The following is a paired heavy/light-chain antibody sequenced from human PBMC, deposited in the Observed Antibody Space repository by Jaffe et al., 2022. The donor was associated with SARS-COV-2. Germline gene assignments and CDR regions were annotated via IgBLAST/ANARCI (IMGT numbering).Light chain of an antibody. V-gene: IGKV1-39*01. Sequence: DIQMTQSPSSLSASVGDRVTITCRASQSISSYLNWYQQKPGKAPKLLIYAASSLQSGVPSRFSGSGSGTDFTLTISSLQPEDFATYYCQQSYSTPPEVTFGGGTKVEIK. CDR1: QSISSY. J-gene: IGKJ4*01. CDR2: AAS. CDR3: QQSYSTPPEVT.
Heavy chain of an antibody. CDR1: GGSISSSSYY. D-gene: IGHD2-15*01. Sequence: QLQLQESGPGLVKPSETLSLTCTVSGGSISSSSYYWGWIRQPPGKGLEWIGSIYYSGSTYYNPSLKSRVTISVDTSKNQFSLKLSSVTAADTAVYYCARLDIVVVVAADPVYWFDPWGQGTLVTVSS. CDR2: IYYSGST. V-gene: IGHV4-39*01. J-gene: IGHJ5*02. CDR3: ARLDIVVVVAADPVYWFDP.